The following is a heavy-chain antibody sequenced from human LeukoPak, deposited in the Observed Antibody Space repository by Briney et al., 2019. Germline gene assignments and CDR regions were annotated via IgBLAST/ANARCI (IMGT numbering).Heavy chain of an antibody. J-gene: IGHJ4*02. V-gene: IGHV4-59*01. Sequence: SETLSLTCTVSGGSISSYFWSWIRQPPGKGLEWIGYIYDSGSTNYNPSLKSRVTISVDTSKNRFALKLSSVTAADTAVYYCAREAYCGGDCYSGFDYWGQGTLVTVSS. D-gene: IGHD2-21*02. CDR3: AREAYCGGDCYSGFDY. CDR2: IYDSGST. CDR1: GGSISSYF.